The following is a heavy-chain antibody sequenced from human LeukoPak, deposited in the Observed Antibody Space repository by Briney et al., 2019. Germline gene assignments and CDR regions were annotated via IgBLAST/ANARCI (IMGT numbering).Heavy chain of an antibody. CDR1: GFTFSSYA. D-gene: IGHD6-19*01. Sequence: GGSLRLSCAASGFTFSSYAMSWVRKAPGQGMEWVSAISGSGGSTYYADSVKGRFTISRDNSKNTLYLQMNSLRAEDTAVYYCAKAFTGAVAGSRGLGYWGQGTLLTVSS. V-gene: IGHV3-23*01. J-gene: IGHJ4*02. CDR3: AKAFTGAVAGSRGLGY. CDR2: ISGSGGST.